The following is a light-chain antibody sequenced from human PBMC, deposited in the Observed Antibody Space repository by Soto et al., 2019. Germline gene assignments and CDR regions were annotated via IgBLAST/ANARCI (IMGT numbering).Light chain of an antibody. J-gene: IGKJ3*01. V-gene: IGKV1-9*01. CDR2: AAS. CDR3: QQLNSFPFT. Sequence: DIQLTQSPPFLSASVGDRVTISCRASQGISSYLAWYQQKPGKAPKLLIYAASTLQSGVPSRFTGSGSGTGFTLAISSLQPEDFATYYCQQLNSFPFTFGPGTKVDIK. CDR1: QGISSY.